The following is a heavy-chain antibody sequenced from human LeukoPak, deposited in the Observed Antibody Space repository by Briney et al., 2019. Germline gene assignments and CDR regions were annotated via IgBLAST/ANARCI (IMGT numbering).Heavy chain of an antibody. CDR1: GYTFTSYY. D-gene: IGHD3-10*01. J-gene: IGHJ4*02. Sequence: GASVKVSCKASGYTFTSYYMHWVRQAPGQGLEWMGIINPSGGSTSYAQKFQGRVTMTRDTSTSTVYMELSSLRSEDTAVYYCARSTITMVRGVLGSFDYWGQGTLVTVSS. CDR3: ARSTITMVRGVLGSFDY. V-gene: IGHV1-46*01. CDR2: INPSGGST.